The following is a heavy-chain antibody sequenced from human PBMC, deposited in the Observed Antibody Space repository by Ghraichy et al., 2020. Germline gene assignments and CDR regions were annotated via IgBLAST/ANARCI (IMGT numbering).Heavy chain of an antibody. CDR3: ASMDTSDYYYSGMDV. CDR2: INHSGST. Sequence: GSLRLSCAVYGGSFSGYHWNWIRQPPGKGLEWIGEINHSGSTNYNPSLKNRVTISVDTSKNQFSLRLSTVTAADTAVYYCASMDTSDYYYSGMDVWGQGTTVTVSS. D-gene: IGHD3-22*01. V-gene: IGHV4-34*01. CDR1: GGSFSGYH. J-gene: IGHJ6*02.